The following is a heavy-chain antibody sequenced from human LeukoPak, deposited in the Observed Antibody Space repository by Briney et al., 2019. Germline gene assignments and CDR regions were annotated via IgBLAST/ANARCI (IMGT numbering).Heavy chain of an antibody. V-gene: IGHV3-30-3*01. CDR1: GFAFSSYA. CDR2: ISYDGSNK. CDR3: ARDGVPYVDITADFDY. D-gene: IGHD5-12*01. J-gene: IGHJ4*02. Sequence: GRSLRLSCAASGFAFSSYAMHWGRQAPGKGLEWVAVISYDGSNKYYADSVKGRFTISRDNSKNTLYLQMNSLRAEDTAVYYCARDGVPYVDITADFDYWGQGTLVTVSS.